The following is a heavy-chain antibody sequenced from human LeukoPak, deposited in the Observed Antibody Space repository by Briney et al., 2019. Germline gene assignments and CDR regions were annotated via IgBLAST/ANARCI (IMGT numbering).Heavy chain of an antibody. V-gene: IGHV4-59*01. Sequence: KSSETLSLTCTVSGGSISSYYWSWIRQPPGKGLEWIGYIYYSGSTNYNPSLKSRVTISVDTSTNQFSLKLSSVTAADTAVYYCASSRNDILTGYNPYAFDIWGQGTMVTVSS. J-gene: IGHJ3*02. CDR2: IYYSGST. D-gene: IGHD3-9*01. CDR3: ASSRNDILTGYNPYAFDI. CDR1: GGSISSYY.